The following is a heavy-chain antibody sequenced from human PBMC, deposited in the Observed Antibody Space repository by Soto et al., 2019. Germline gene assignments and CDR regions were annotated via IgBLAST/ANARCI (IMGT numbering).Heavy chain of an antibody. CDR3: ATDTYCTATCYRGHGN. Sequence: EVQLVESGGDLVQPGGSLRLSCAASGFTFSSYWMAWVRQSPGKGLEWVASMNQHGSDIQYVDSVKGRFTISRDNARNVLYLQMNNLRAEDTAMYSCATDTYCTATCYRGHGNWGQGTRVTVSS. V-gene: IGHV3-7*01. CDR1: GFTFSSYW. J-gene: IGHJ4*02. D-gene: IGHD2-8*02. CDR2: MNQHGSDI.